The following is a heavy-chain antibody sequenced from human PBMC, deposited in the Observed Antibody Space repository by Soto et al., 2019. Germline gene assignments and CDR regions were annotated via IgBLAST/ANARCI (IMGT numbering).Heavy chain of an antibody. Sequence: LSLTCAASGFTFSSYSMNWVRQAPGKGLEWVSSISSSSSYIYYADSVKGRFTISRDNAKNSLYLQMNSLRAEDTAVYYCVLDSGSYKYYFDYWDQGTLVTVSS. V-gene: IGHV3-21*01. J-gene: IGHJ4*02. CDR1: GFTFSSYS. CDR3: VLDSGSYKYYFDY. CDR2: ISSSSSYI. D-gene: IGHD1-26*01.